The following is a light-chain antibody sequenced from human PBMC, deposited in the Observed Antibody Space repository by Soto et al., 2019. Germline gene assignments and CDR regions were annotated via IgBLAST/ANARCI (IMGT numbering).Light chain of an antibody. CDR2: GNR. Sequence: QAVLTQPPSVSGAPGQRVTISCTGSSSNIGAGYDVHWYQQLPGTAPKLVIYGNRNRPSGVPDRFSGSKSGTSASLAITGLQAEDEADYYYCSYAGTYTWVFGGGTKLTVL. CDR3: CSYAGTYTWV. J-gene: IGLJ3*02. CDR1: SSNIGAGYD. V-gene: IGLV1-40*01.